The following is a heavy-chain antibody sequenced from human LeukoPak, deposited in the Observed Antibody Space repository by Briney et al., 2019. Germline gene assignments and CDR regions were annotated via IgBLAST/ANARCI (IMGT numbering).Heavy chain of an antibody. Sequence: WEPLPLTCTASGGSISSYYWSWIRQPPGKGLDWIGYINYSGSTNYNPSLKSRVTISVDTSKNQLSMKLNSEIAGRTAGNYCARDGGRDYYRSGSYDYYFDYWGKGTLVTVS. CDR1: GGSISSYY. CDR3: ARDGGRDYYRSGSYDYYFDY. CDR2: INYSGST. J-gene: IGHJ4*02. D-gene: IGHD3-10*01. V-gene: IGHV4-59*01.